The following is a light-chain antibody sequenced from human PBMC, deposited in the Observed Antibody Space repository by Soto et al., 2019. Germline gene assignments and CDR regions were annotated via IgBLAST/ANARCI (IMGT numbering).Light chain of an antibody. V-gene: IGLV2-11*01. CDR3: CSYTSTNSRV. CDR1: SSDIGGYKY. J-gene: IGLJ3*02. CDR2: DVS. Sequence: QSALTQPRSVSGSPGQTVTISCTGTSSDIGGYKYVSWHQQHPGKAPKLIIYDVSQRPSGVPDRFSGTKSGNTASLTISGLQAEEEAYYYCCSYTSTNSRVFGGGTKLTVL.